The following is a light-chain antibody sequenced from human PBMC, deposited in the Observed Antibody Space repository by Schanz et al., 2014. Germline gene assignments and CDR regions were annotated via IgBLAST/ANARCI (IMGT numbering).Light chain of an antibody. CDR3: QYYDNSPRIT. Sequence: EVVLTQSPATLSLSPGERATLSCRASQSVSSYLAWYQQKPGQAPRLLIYGASTRATGIPAKFSGSGSGTEFTLTISSLEPEDFAVYYCQYYDNSPRITFGQGTRLEIK. V-gene: IGKV3-11*01. CDR2: GAS. CDR1: QSVSSY. J-gene: IGKJ5*01.